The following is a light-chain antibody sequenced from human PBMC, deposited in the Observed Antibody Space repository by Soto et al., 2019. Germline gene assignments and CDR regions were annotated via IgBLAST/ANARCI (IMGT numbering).Light chain of an antibody. V-gene: IGKV3-15*01. J-gene: IGKJ1*01. Sequence: EIVLTQSPGTLSLSPVEIAALCSRASQSVSSSLAWYQQKPGRSPRLLIYGASTRATGIPARFSGSGSGTEFTLTISSLQSEDFAVYYCLQYNNWWTFGQGTKVDIK. CDR3: LQYNNWWT. CDR1: QSVSSS. CDR2: GAS.